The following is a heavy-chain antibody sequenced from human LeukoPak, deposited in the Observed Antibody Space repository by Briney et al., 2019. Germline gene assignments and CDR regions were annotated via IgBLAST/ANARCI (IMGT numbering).Heavy chain of an antibody. CDR3: ARDALDGSNSVGFDY. CDR1: GFIFSNYA. D-gene: IGHD4-23*01. V-gene: IGHV3-30*04. Sequence: GGSLRLSCADSGFIFSNYAMHWVRQAPGKWLEWVAIISDDGSNKYYADSVKGRFIISRDSSQNTLYLQMNSLRREDTAIYYCARDALDGSNSVGFDYWGQGTLVTVSS. CDR2: ISDDGSNK. J-gene: IGHJ4*02.